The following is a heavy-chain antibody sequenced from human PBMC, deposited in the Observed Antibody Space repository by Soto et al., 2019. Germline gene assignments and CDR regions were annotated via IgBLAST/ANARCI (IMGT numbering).Heavy chain of an antibody. CDR1: GGTFSNYA. CDR3: ARGNHRWLQLWYFDL. V-gene: IGHV1-69*12. D-gene: IGHD5-12*01. Sequence: QVQLVQSGAEVKKPGSSVKVSCKASGGTFSNYAISWVRQAPGQGLEWMGGIIPIFGTGNNAQKFQGRVTITADESTSTAYMELSSLRSEDTAVYYCARGNHRWLQLWYFDLWGRGTMVTVSS. CDR2: IIPIFGTG. J-gene: IGHJ2*01.